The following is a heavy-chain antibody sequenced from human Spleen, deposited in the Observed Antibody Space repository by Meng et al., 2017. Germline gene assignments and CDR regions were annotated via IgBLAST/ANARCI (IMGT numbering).Heavy chain of an antibody. CDR3: TGDDKAVTDY. D-gene: IGHD3-9*01. CDR2: IQSTPDGGTA. V-gene: IGHV3-15*01. Sequence: GESLKISCAASGFTFSNAWMSWVRQAPGKGLEWVGHIQSTPDGGTAEYAAPVTGRFTISRDDSKSTLYLQMSGLRIDDTGVYYCTGDDKAVTDYWGQGTLVTVSS. J-gene: IGHJ4*02. CDR1: GFTFSNAW.